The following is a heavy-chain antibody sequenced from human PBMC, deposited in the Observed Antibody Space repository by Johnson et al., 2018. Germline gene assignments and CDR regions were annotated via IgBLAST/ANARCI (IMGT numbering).Heavy chain of an antibody. Sequence: QVQLVQSGGGVVQPGRSLRLSCAASGFTFSSYGMHWVRQAPGKGLEWVAVIWYDGSNKYYADSVKGRFTISRDNSKNTLYLQMNSLRAEDTAVYYCARAESSPHYGMDVWGQGPTVTVSS. D-gene: IGHD6-13*01. CDR3: ARAESSPHYGMDV. CDR1: GFTFSSYG. CDR2: IWYDGSNK. J-gene: IGHJ6*02. V-gene: IGHV3-33*01.